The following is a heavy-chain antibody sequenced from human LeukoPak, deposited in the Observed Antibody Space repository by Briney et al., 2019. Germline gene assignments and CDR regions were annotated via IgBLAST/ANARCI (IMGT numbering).Heavy chain of an antibody. D-gene: IGHD4-17*01. CDR2: INHSGST. Sequence: PSETLSLTCAVYGGSFSGYYWSWIRQPPGKGLEWIWEINHSGSTNYNPSLKSRVTISVDTSKNQFSLKLSSVTAADTAVYYCARGLSMTTVTPFDYWGQGTLVTVSS. CDR1: GGSFSGYY. CDR3: ARGLSMTTVTPFDY. V-gene: IGHV4-34*01. J-gene: IGHJ4*02.